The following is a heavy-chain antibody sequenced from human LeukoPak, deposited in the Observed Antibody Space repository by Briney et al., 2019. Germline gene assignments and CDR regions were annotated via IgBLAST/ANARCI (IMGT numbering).Heavy chain of an antibody. CDR2: ISSVSDYI. CDR1: GFTFSSYE. Sequence: PGGSLRLSCAASGFTFSSYEMNWVRQAPGKGLEWVSSISSVSDYIYYADSVRGRFTISRDNAKNSLYLQMNSLRAEDTAVYYCARSGYSGYGCFDYWGQGALVIVSS. V-gene: IGHV3-21*01. J-gene: IGHJ4*02. D-gene: IGHD5-12*01. CDR3: ARSGYSGYGCFDY.